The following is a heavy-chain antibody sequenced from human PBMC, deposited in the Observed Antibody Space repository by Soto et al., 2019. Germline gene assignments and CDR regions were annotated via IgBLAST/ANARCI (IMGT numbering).Heavy chain of an antibody. V-gene: IGHV4-30-4*01. CDR2: IYYSGST. D-gene: IGHD3-22*01. J-gene: IGHJ5*02. CDR3: ARVYTMTSYNWFDP. CDR1: GGSISSGDYY. Sequence: KTSETLSLTCTVSGGSISSGDYYWSWIRQPPGKGLEWIGYIYYSGSTYYNPSLKSRVTISVDTSKNQFSLKLSSVTAADTAVYYCARVYTMTSYNWFDPWGQGTLVTVSS.